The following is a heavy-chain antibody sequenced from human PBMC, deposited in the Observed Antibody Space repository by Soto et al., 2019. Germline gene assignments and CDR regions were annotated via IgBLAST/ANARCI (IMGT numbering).Heavy chain of an antibody. J-gene: IGHJ5*02. CDR1: GGTFSSYT. V-gene: IGHV1-69*08. CDR2: IIPILGVA. CDR3: ARDLRPQLPKRNNWFDP. Sequence: QVQLVQSGAEVKKPGSSVKVSCKASGGTFSSYTISWVRQAPGQGLEWMGRIIPILGVANYAQKFQGRVTITADKSTSTAYMELSSLRSEDTAVYYCARDLRPQLPKRNNWFDPWGQGTLVTVSS. D-gene: IGHD2-2*01.